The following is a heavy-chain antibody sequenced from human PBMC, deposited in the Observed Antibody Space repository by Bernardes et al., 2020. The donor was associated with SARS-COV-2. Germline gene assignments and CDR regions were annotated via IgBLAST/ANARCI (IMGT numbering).Heavy chain of an antibody. V-gene: IGHV3-23*01. J-gene: IGHJ4*02. CDR3: AKRMLSWYYFDY. D-gene: IGHD6-13*01. CDR2: ISGSGGST. CDR1: GFTFSSYA. Sequence: GGSLRLSCAASGFTFSSYAMSWVRQAPGKGLEWVSAISGSGGSTYYADSVKGRLTISRDNSKNTLYLQMNSLRAEDTAVYYCAKRMLSWYYFDYWGQETLVTVSS.